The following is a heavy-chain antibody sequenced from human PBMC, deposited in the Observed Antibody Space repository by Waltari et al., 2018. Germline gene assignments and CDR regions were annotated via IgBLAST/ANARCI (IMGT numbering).Heavy chain of an antibody. CDR2: ISGSGRT. V-gene: IGHV3-23*01. J-gene: IGHJ4*02. CDR3: AKPYGAGSFFKD. Sequence: EVQLLESGGGFVQPGGSLRLSCAAPGFRCRNYAMNWVRQAPGQGLEWVSAISGSGRTYYADSVKGRFTISRDNSNNTVSLQMDSLRADDTAFYYCAKPYGAGSFFKDWGQGTLVTVSS. D-gene: IGHD3-10*01. CDR1: GFRCRNYA.